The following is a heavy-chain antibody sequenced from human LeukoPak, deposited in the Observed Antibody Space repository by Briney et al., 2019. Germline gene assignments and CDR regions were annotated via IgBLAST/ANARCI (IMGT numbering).Heavy chain of an antibody. CDR2: ITSSGDST. D-gene: IGHD6-19*01. V-gene: IGHV3-23*01. Sequence: GGSLRLSCPASGFTFSSYAMSWVRQAPGKGLEWVSAITSSGDSTYYTDSVKGRFTISRDNSKNTLYLQMNSLRAEDTAVYYCARRIAVTGAFDYWGQGTLVTVSS. CDR1: GFTFSSYA. CDR3: ARRIAVTGAFDY. J-gene: IGHJ4*02.